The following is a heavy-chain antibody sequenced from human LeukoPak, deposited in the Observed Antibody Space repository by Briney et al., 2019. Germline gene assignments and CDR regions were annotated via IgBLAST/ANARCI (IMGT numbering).Heavy chain of an antibody. J-gene: IGHJ5*02. CDR1: GGTFSSYA. CDR2: IIPILGIA. Sequence: SVKVSCKASGGTFSSYAISWVRQAPGQGREWMGRIIPILGIANYAQKFQGRVTITADKSTSTAYMELSSLRSEDTAVYYCARDVASIAARSRTYNWFDPWGQGTLVTVSS. V-gene: IGHV1-69*04. CDR3: ARDVASIAARSRTYNWFDP. D-gene: IGHD6-6*01.